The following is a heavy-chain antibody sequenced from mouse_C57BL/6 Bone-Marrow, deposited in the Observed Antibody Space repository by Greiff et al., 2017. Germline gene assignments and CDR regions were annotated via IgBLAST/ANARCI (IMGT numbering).Heavy chain of an antibody. V-gene: IGHV3-6*01. CDR3: ARASDGYYLAWFAY. CDR1: GYSITSCYY. D-gene: IGHD2-3*01. Sequence: EVQLQESGPGLVKPSQSLSLTCSVTGYSITSCYYWNWIRQFPGNKLEWMGYISYDGSNNYNPSLKNRISITRDTSKNQFFLKLNSVTTEDTATYYCARASDGYYLAWFAYWGQGTLVTVSA. CDR2: ISYDGSN. J-gene: IGHJ3*01.